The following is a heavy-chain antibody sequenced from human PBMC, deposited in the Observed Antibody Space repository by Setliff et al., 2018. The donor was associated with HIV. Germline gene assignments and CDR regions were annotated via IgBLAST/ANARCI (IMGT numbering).Heavy chain of an antibody. V-gene: IGHV4-59*08. CDR1: GGSISSQY. CDR3: ARANGGYSYGLRGGMDV. Sequence: SETLSLTCTVSGGSISSQYWSWIRQPPGKGLEWIGSIYYSGSPNYNPSLKSRVTISGDTSNNQFSLKLSSVTAADTAVYYCARANGGYSYGLRGGMDVWGQGTTVTVSS. D-gene: IGHD5-18*01. CDR2: IYYSGSP. J-gene: IGHJ6*02.